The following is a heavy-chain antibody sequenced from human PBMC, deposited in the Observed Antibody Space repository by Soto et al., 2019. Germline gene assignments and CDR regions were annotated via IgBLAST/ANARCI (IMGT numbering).Heavy chain of an antibody. J-gene: IGHJ5*02. CDR3: ARGIREEGDIVVVPAAIWGFDP. CDR2: IYYSGST. CDR1: GGSISSGGYY. V-gene: IGHV4-31*03. Sequence: QVQLQESGPGLVKPSQTLSLTCTVSGGSISSGGYYWSWIRQHPGKGLEWIGDIYYSGSTYYNPSLMSRVTISVDTSKNQFSLKLSSVTAADPAVYYCARGIREEGDIVVVPAAIWGFDPWGQGTLVTVSS. D-gene: IGHD2-2*01.